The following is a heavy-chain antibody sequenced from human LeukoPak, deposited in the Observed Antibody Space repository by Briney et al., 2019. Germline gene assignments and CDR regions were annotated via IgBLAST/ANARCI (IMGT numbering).Heavy chain of an antibody. D-gene: IGHD3-3*01. V-gene: IGHV3-30-3*01. CDR2: ISYDGSNK. CDR1: GFTLSSYA. CDR3: ARETTKSYYDFNGNFDY. Sequence: GGSLRLSCAASGFTLSSYAMHWVRQAPGKGLEWVAVISYDGSNKYYADSVKGRFTISRDNSKNTLYLQMNSLRAEDTAVYYCARETTKSYYDFNGNFDYWGQGTLVTVSS. J-gene: IGHJ4*02.